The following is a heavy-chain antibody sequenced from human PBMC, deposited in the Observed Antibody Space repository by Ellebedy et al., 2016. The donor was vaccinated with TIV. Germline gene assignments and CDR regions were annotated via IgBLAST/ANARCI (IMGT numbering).Heavy chain of an antibody. CDR1: GFTVSSNF. CDR3: TPTGGSYSGFDY. V-gene: IGHV3-66*01. D-gene: IGHD1-26*01. CDR2: IYRGGST. J-gene: IGHJ4*02. Sequence: PGGSLRLSCAASGFTVSSNFMSWVRQAPGKGLEWVSVIYRGGSTYYADSVKGRFTISRDNSKNTLYLQMNSLRGEDTAVYYCTPTGGSYSGFDYWGQGTLVTVSS.